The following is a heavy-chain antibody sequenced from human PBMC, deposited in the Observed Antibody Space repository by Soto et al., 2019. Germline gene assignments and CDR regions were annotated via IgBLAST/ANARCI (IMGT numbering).Heavy chain of an antibody. CDR1: GYTFTSYD. J-gene: IGHJ6*02. V-gene: IGHV1-8*01. Sequence: QVQLVQSGAEVKKPGASVKVSCKASGYTFTSYDINWVRQATGQGLEWMGWMNPNSGNTGYAQKFQGRVTMTRNTSISKAYMELSRLRSEDTAVYYCARARRSYYYYGIDVWGQGTTVTVSS. CDR3: ARARRSYYYYGIDV. CDR2: MNPNSGNT.